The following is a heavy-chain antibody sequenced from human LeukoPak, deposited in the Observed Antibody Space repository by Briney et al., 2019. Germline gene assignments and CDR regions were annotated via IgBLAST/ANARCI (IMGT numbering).Heavy chain of an antibody. Sequence: GGSLRLSCAASGFTFSNYAMSWVRQTPGKGLEWVSAISGSGSDTYYADSVKGRFTISRDNSKNTLYLQMNSLRAEDTAVYYCAVGRLRLGDQYYFDYWGQGTLVTVSS. CDR1: GFTFSNYA. CDR2: ISGSGSDT. D-gene: IGHD3-16*01. J-gene: IGHJ4*02. CDR3: AVGRLRLGDQYYFDY. V-gene: IGHV3-23*01.